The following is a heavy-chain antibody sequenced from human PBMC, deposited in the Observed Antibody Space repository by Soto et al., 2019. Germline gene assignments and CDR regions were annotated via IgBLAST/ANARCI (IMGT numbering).Heavy chain of an antibody. CDR3: VKSGSAAAGINWYFDL. Sequence: RLSCSASGFTFSSYAMHWVRQAPGKGLEYVSAISSNGGSTYYADSVKGRFTISRDNSKNTLYLQMSSLRAEDTAVYYCVKSGSAAAGINWYFDLWGRGTLVTVSS. V-gene: IGHV3-64D*06. D-gene: IGHD6-13*01. CDR1: GFTFSSYA. CDR2: ISSNGGST. J-gene: IGHJ2*01.